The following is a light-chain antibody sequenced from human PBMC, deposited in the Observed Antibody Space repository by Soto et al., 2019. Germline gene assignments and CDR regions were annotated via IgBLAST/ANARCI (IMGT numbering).Light chain of an antibody. J-gene: IGLJ1*01. CDR3: QSYDSSLSGV. CDR1: SSNIGAGYD. CDR2: GNT. V-gene: IGLV1-40*01. Sequence: QSALTQPPSVSGAPGQRVTISCTGSSSNIGAGYDVHWYQQLPGTAPKLLIYGNTNRPSGVLDRFSGSKSGTSASLAITGLKAEDEVDYYCQSYDSSLSGVFGTGTKVTVL.